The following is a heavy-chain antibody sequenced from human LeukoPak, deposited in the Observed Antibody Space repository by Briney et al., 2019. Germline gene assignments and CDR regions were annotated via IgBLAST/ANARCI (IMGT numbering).Heavy chain of an antibody. J-gene: IGHJ3*02. CDR1: RGSISSSSYY. D-gene: IGHD2-21*02. Sequence: SETLSLTCTVSRGSISSSSYYWGWIRQPPGKGLEGIGSIYYSGTTYYNPSLKSRVSISVDTSKNQFSLKLSSVTAADTAVYYCARQSLSSGHIVVVTPMVAFDIWGQGTMVTVSS. V-gene: IGHV4-39*01. CDR3: ARQSLSSGHIVVVTPMVAFDI. CDR2: IYYSGTT.